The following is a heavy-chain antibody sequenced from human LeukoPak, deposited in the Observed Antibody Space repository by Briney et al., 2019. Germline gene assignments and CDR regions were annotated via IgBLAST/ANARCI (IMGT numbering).Heavy chain of an antibody. CDR1: GFTFDGYG. CDR2: INWNGGST. J-gene: IGHJ5*02. Sequence: GGSLRLSCAASGFTFDGYGMSWVRHAPGKGLEWVSGINWNGGSTGYADSVKGRFTISRDNAKNSLYLQMNSLRAEDTAVYYCARVVVVAATRWFDPWGQGTLVTVSS. V-gene: IGHV3-20*04. CDR3: ARVVVVAATRWFDP. D-gene: IGHD2-15*01.